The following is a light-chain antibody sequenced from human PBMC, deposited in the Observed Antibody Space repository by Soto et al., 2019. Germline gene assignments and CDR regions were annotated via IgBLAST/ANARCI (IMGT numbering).Light chain of an antibody. V-gene: IGKV3-15*01. CDR2: GAS. CDR3: QQYDTRPLT. J-gene: IGKJ4*01. CDR1: QTIASN. Sequence: EIVMTQSPATLSVSPGERATLSCRASQTIASNLAWYQQKPGQAPRLLFYGASTRATGIPARFSGSGSGTEFTLTISGLQSEDFAAYYCQQYDTRPLTFGGGTKVEVK.